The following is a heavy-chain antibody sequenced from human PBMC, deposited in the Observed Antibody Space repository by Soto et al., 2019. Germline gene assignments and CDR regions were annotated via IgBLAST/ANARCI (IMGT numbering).Heavy chain of an antibody. CDR2: IFYNGDV. J-gene: IGHJ4*02. CDR1: GVSSTSFY. D-gene: IGHD3-16*01. V-gene: IGHV4-59*01. Sequence: PSETLSLTCTVSGVSSTSFYWSWIRQSPGKGLEWIGYIFYNGDVKYNPSLMSRLTMSIDMSKNEFSLRLKSVTAADTAMYYCARGWGSKWYYFDSWGEGTLVTVSS. CDR3: ARGWGSKWYYFDS.